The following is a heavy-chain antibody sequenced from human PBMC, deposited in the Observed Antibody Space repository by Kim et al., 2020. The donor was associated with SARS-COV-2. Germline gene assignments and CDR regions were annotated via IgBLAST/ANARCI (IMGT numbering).Heavy chain of an antibody. CDR1: GFTFSSYG. V-gene: IGHV3-33*05. J-gene: IGHJ4*02. D-gene: IGHD6-19*01. CDR2: ISYDGSNK. CDR3: ARDPSRGWFDY. Sequence: GGSLRLSCAAYGFTFSSYGMHWVRQAPGKGLEWVAVISYDGSNKYYADSVKGRFTISRDNSKNTLYLQMNSLRAEDTAVYYCARDPSRGWFDYWGQGTLVTVSS.